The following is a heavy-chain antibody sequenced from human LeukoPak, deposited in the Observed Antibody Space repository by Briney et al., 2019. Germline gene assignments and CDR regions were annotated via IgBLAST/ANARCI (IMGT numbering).Heavy chain of an antibody. Sequence: GESLKISCKGSGYSFTSYWIGWVRQMPGKGLEWMGIIYPGDSDTRYSPSFQGQVTISADKSISTAYLQWSSLKASDTAMYYCARGVYYYDSSGYYPYYFDYWGQGTLVTVSS. CDR1: GYSFTSYW. D-gene: IGHD3-22*01. CDR2: IYPGDSDT. V-gene: IGHV5-51*01. J-gene: IGHJ4*02. CDR3: ARGVYYYDSSGYYPYYFDY.